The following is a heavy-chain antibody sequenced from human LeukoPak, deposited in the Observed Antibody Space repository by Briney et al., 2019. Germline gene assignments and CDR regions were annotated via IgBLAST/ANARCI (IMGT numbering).Heavy chain of an antibody. D-gene: IGHD1-14*01. CDR3: ARVKEREPLEH. J-gene: IGHJ4*02. Sequence: ASVKVSCKASGYTFTGNHMHWVRQAPGQGLEWMGIINPNGGSTSYAEKFQGRVTMTGDTSTSTVYMELSSLRSEDTAIYYCARVKEREPLEHWGQGTLVTVSS. CDR2: INPNGGST. V-gene: IGHV1-46*01. CDR1: GYTFTGNH.